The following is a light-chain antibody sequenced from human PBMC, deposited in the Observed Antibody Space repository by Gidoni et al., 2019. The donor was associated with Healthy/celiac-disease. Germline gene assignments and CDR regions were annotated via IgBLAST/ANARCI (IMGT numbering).Light chain of an antibody. CDR3: QQRSNWPGFT. J-gene: IGKJ3*01. CDR1: QSVSSH. CDR2: DAS. Sequence: EIVLTQSPATLSLSPGERATLSCRASQSVSSHFAWYQQKPGQAPRLLIYDASNRATGIPARFSGSGSGTDFTLTISSLEPEDFAVYYCQQRSNWPGFTFGPGTKVEIK. V-gene: IGKV3-11*01.